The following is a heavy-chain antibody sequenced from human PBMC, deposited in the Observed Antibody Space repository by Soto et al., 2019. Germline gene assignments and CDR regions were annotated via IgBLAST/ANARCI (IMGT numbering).Heavy chain of an antibody. CDR2: INQSGST. CDR1: GGSFSGYY. CDR3: ARGGTYSSSRLVSGMDA. J-gene: IGHJ6*02. V-gene: IGHV4-34*01. Sequence: SETLSLTCAVYGGSFSGYYLIWVRQPPGKGLEWVGEINQSGSTNYNPSLKSRVTISVDTSKNQFSLKLSSVPPADTAVYYCARGGTYSSSRLVSGMDALGQGTPVTVS. D-gene: IGHD6-6*01.